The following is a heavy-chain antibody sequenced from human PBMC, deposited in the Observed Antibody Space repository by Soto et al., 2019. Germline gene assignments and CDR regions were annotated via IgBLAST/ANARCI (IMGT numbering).Heavy chain of an antibody. CDR3: ATGGITGTVNWFDP. Sequence: SVKVSCKASGGTFSSYAISWVRQAPGKGLEWMGGIIPVYGKANYAQKFQGRVTMTEDKSTSTAYMELSSLRSEDTAVYYCATGGITGTVNWFDPWGQGTLVTVSS. CDR1: GGTFSSYA. J-gene: IGHJ5*02. D-gene: IGHD1-20*01. V-gene: IGHV1-69*06. CDR2: IIPVYGKA.